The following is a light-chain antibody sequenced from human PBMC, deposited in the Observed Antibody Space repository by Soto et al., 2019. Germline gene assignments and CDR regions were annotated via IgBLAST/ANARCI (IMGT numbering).Light chain of an antibody. CDR1: QSVSSSY. Sequence: EIVLTQSPGTLSLSPGERATLSCRASQSVSSSYLAWYQQRPGQAPRILIYGASSRATGIPDRFSGSGSGTDFTLTISRLVPEDFAVYYCQQYGSSPLPCGQGTNVGIK. CDR2: GAS. CDR3: QQYGSSPLP. V-gene: IGKV3-20*01. J-gene: IGKJ1*01.